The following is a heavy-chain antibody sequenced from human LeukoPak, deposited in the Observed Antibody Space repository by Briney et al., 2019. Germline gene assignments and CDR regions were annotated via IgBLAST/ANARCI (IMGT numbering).Heavy chain of an antibody. CDR3: AKDIGPNSNYFDY. CDR2: ISWNSGSI. Sequence: GGSLRLSCAASGFTFDDYAMHWVRQAPGKGLEWVSGISWNSGSIGYADSVKGRFTISRDNAKNSLYLQMNSLRVEDTALYYCAKDIGPNSNYFDYWGQGTVVTVSS. D-gene: IGHD2/OR15-2a*01. J-gene: IGHJ4*02. CDR1: GFTFDDYA. V-gene: IGHV3-9*01.